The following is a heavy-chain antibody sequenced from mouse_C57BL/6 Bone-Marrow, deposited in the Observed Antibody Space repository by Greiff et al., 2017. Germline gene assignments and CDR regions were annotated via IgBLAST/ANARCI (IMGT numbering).Heavy chain of an antibody. CDR3: ARKGGSMVPWFAY. Sequence: QVQLQQSGPGLVQPSQCLSITCTVSGFSLTSYGVHWVRQSPGKGLEWLGVIWSGGSTDYNAAFISRLSISKDNSKSQVFFKMNSLQADDTAIDYCARKGGSMVPWFAYWGQGTLVTVSA. J-gene: IGHJ3*01. V-gene: IGHV2-2*01. CDR2: IWSGGST. CDR1: GFSLTSYG. D-gene: IGHD1-1*02.